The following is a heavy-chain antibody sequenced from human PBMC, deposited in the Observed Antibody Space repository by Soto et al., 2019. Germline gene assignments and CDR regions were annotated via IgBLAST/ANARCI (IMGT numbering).Heavy chain of an antibody. J-gene: IGHJ4*02. Sequence: EVQLVESGGGLVKPGGSLRLSCAASGFTFSSYSMNWVRQAPGKGLEWVSSISSSSSYIYYADSVKGRFTISRDNAKNSLYLQMNSLRAEDTAVYYCARVPDTYYYDSSGYFFDYWGQGTLVTVSS. CDR1: GFTFSSYS. V-gene: IGHV3-21*01. CDR3: ARVPDTYYYDSSGYFFDY. CDR2: ISSSSSYI. D-gene: IGHD3-22*01.